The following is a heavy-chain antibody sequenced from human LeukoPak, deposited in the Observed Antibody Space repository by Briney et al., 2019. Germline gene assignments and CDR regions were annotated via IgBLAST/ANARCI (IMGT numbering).Heavy chain of an antibody. D-gene: IGHD1-26*01. J-gene: IGHJ4*02. Sequence: GGSLTLSCAASGFTLSGSAIQWVRKAPPQGLELVGRIRTKASNYATAYGAAVQGRFLISREDSKNMAFLQMHGLNTEATAVYSGYCRFSGSYYYGHWGQGTLVTVSS. CDR2: IRTKASNYAT. CDR3: YCRFSGSYYYGH. CDR1: GFTLSGSA. V-gene: IGHV3-73*01.